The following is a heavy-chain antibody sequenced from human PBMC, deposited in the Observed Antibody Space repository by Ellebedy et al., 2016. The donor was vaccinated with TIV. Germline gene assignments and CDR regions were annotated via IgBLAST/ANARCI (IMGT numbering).Heavy chain of an antibody. V-gene: IGHV3-7*01. CDR1: GFTFSSYW. J-gene: IGHJ4*02. D-gene: IGHD3-22*01. CDR3: ARAASGIVVVNHWGY. CDR2: IKQDGSEK. Sequence: PGGSLRLSCAASGFTFSSYWMSWVRQAPGKGLEWVANIKQDGSEKYYVESVKGRFTISRDNAKNSLYLQMNSLRAEDTAVYYCARAASGIVVVNHWGYWGQGTLVTVSS.